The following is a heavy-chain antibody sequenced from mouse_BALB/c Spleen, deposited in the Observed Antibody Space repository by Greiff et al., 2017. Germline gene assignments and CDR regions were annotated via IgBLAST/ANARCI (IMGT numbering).Heavy chain of an antibody. D-gene: IGHD2-1*01. Sequence: QVQLQQPGAELVMPGASVKMSCKASGYTFTDYWMHWVKQRPGQGLEWIGAIDTSDSYTSYNQKFKGKATLTVDESSSTAYMQLSSLTSEDSAVYYCARPNGNAWFAYWGQGTLVTVSA. CDR2: IDTSDSYT. CDR3: ARPNGNAWFAY. J-gene: IGHJ3*01. V-gene: IGHV1-69*01. CDR1: GYTFTDYW.